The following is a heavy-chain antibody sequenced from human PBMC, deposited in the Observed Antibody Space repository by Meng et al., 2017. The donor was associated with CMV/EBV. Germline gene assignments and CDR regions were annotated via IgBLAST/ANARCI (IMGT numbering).Heavy chain of an antibody. J-gene: IGHJ4*02. CDR3: AREEGDF. V-gene: IGHV3-7*01. CDR1: GGTFSSYW. D-gene: IGHD3-3*01. CDR2: IERDGNEM. Sequence: SCKASGGTFSSYWMSWVRQAPGRGLEWVANIERDGNEMYYADSVKGRFTISRDNAKNSVYLQMNSLRPEDTAIYYCAREEGDFWSQGAQVTVSS.